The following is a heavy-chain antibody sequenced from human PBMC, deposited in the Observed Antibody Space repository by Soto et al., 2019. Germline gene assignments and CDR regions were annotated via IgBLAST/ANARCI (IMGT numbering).Heavy chain of an antibody. J-gene: IGHJ5*02. CDR1: GFTFSSYA. CDR2: ISGSGGST. V-gene: IGHV3-23*01. CDR3: AKDHSSGWSLSWFDP. D-gene: IGHD6-19*01. Sequence: GSLRLSCAASGFTFSSYAMSWVRQAPGKGLEWVSAISGSGGSTYYADSVKGRFTISRDNSKNTLYLQMNSLRAEDTAVYYCAKDHSSGWSLSWFDPWGQGTLVTVSS.